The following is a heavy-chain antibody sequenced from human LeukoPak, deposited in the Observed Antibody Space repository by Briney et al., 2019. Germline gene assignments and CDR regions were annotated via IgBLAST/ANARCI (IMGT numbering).Heavy chain of an antibody. V-gene: IGHV3-48*01. CDR1: GFTFSSNG. J-gene: IGHJ4*02. CDR2: ISATGGTI. D-gene: IGHD3-10*01. Sequence: GGSLRLSCAASGFTFSSNGMNWDRQAPGKGLEWVSYISATGGTIYYADSVKGRFTISRDNSKDTLYLQMNSLRAEDTAVYYCAKWGHMVRGFIDYWGQGTLVTVSS. CDR3: AKWGHMVRGFIDY.